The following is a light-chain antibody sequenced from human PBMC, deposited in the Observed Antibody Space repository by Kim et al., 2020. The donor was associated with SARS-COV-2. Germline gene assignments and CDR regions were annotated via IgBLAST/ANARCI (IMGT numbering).Light chain of an antibody. Sequence: ATIKCKSSQSILYSSNNKNYLAWYQQKPRQPPKLLIYWASTRQSGVPDRFSGSGSGTDFTLTISSVQAEDVAIYYCQEYFSTPWTFGQWTKVDIK. CDR2: WAS. CDR1: QSILYSSNNKNY. V-gene: IGKV4-1*01. CDR3: QEYFSTPWT. J-gene: IGKJ1*01.